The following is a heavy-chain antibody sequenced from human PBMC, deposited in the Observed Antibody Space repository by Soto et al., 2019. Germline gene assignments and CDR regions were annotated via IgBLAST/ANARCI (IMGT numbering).Heavy chain of an antibody. V-gene: IGHV4-39*01. Sequence: QLQLQESGPGLVKPSETLSLTCTVSGGSISSSSYYWGWIRQPPGKGLEWIGSIYYSGSTYYNPSLQSRVTLSVHTSKNKFSLKLSSVTSADTAVYYCARHLTSWGKLRLDYYYYYMDVWGKWPTVTVSS. CDR1: GGSISSSSYY. D-gene: IGHD7-27*01. J-gene: IGHJ6*03. CDR2: IYYSGST. CDR3: ARHLTSWGKLRLDYYYYYMDV.